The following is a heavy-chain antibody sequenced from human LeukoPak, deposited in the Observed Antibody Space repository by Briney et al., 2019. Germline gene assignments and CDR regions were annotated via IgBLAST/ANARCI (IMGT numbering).Heavy chain of an antibody. CDR2: ISGSGGNT. CDR1: GFTFSSCA. V-gene: IGHV3-23*01. CDR3: AKDSRDGYNYVNWYLDL. J-gene: IGHJ2*01. D-gene: IGHD5-24*01. Sequence: GGSLRLSCAASGFTFSSCAMTWVHQAPGKGLEWVSGISGSGGNTYYADSVKGRFTISRDNSKNTLYLQMNSLRAEDTAVYYCAKDSRDGYNYVNWYLDLGGRGTLVTVSS.